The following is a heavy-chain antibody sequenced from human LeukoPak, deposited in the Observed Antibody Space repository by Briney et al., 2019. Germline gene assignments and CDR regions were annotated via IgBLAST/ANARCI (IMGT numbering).Heavy chain of an antibody. Sequence: PGGSLRLSCTASGFTFGDYAMSWFRQAPGKGLEWVGFIRSKAYGGTTEYAASVKGRFTISRDDSKSIAYLQMNSLKTEDTAVYYCTIYDYVWGSYRPFDYWGQGTLVTVSS. D-gene: IGHD3-16*02. V-gene: IGHV3-49*03. J-gene: IGHJ4*02. CDR1: GFTFGDYA. CDR2: IRSKAYGGTT. CDR3: TIYDYVWGSYRPFDY.